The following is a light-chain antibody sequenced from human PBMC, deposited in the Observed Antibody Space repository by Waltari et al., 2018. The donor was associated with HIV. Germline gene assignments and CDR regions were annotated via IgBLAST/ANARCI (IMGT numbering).Light chain of an antibody. J-gene: IGLJ3*02. CDR2: SVS. CDR1: NIGSTS. V-gene: IGLV3-21*02. Sequence: SYLLTLAPSVSVAPGQTARIPCGGNNIGSTSVHWYRQQSVQAPVLDVYSVSDRPSGITERFSGSHSGHTATLTISRVEAGDEADYHCQVWDSASDWVFGGGTKLTVL. CDR3: QVWDSASDWV.